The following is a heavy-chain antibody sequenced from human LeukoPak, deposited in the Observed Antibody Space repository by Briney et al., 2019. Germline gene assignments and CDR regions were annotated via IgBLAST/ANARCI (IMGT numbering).Heavy chain of an antibody. CDR3: ARAADTYYYDSSGYSFDY. V-gene: IGHV1-69*04. J-gene: IGHJ4*02. D-gene: IGHD3-22*01. CDR1: VGTFSSYA. Sequence: SVKVSCKASVGTFSSYAISWVRQAPGQGLEWMGRIIPILGIANYAQKFQGRVTITADKSTSTAYMELSSLRSEDTAVYYCARAADTYYYDSSGYSFDYWGQGTLVTVSS. CDR2: IIPILGIA.